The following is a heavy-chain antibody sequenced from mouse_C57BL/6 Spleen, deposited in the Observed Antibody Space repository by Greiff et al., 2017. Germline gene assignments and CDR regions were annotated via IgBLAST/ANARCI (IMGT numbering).Heavy chain of an antibody. CDR1: GYTFTSYG. V-gene: IGHV1-58*01. D-gene: IGHD2-1*01. Sequence: VQLQQSGAELVRPGSSVKMSCKTSGYTFTSYGINWVKQRPGQGLEWIGYIYIGNGYTEYNEKFKGKATVTSDTSSSTAYMQLSSLTSEDSAIYVSERGEGNYDYAMDYWGQGTSVTVSS. J-gene: IGHJ4*01. CDR2: IYIGNGYT. CDR3: ERGEGNYDYAMDY.